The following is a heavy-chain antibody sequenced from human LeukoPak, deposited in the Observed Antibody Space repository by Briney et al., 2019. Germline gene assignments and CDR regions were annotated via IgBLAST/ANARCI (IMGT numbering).Heavy chain of an antibody. CDR3: TTEYYYDSSGYRTFAY. Sequence: PGGSLRLSCAASGFTFSNAWMSWVRQAPEKGLEWVGRIKSKTDGGTTDYAAPVKGRFTISRDDSKNTLYLQMTSMTTEDTAVYYCTTEYYYDSSGYRTFAYWGQGTLVTVSS. CDR1: GFTFSNAW. J-gene: IGHJ4*02. D-gene: IGHD3-22*01. CDR2: IKSKTDGGTT. V-gene: IGHV3-15*01.